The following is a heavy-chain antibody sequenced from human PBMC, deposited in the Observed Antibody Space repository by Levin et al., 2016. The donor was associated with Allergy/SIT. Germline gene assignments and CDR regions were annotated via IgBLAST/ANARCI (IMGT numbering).Heavy chain of an antibody. Sequence: GESLKISCKGSGYSSTSYWISWVRQMPGKGLEWMGRIDPSDSYTNYSPSFQGHVTISADKSISTAYLQWSSLKASDTAMYYCARQGTGGMVRGVIISTAYYFDYWGQGTLVTVSS. D-gene: IGHD3-10*01. CDR2: IDPSDSYT. CDR3: ARQGTGGMVRGVIISTAYYFDY. V-gene: IGHV5-10-1*01. CDR1: GYSSTSYW. J-gene: IGHJ4*02.